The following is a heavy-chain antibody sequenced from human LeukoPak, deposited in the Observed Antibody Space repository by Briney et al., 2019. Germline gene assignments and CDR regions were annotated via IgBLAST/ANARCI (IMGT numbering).Heavy chain of an antibody. CDR3: ARRPSGAVTGHYYFDY. D-gene: IGHD2-21*02. CDR2: ISGNSEGT. CDR1: GFTFSNYV. J-gene: IGHJ4*02. Sequence: GGSLRLSCAASGFTFSNYVMGWVRQAPGKGLEWVSIISGNSEGTNYADSVKGRFSIPRDNSKNTLYLQMNSLRDEDTAVYYCARRPSGAVTGHYYFDYWGQGTLVTVSS. V-gene: IGHV3-23*01.